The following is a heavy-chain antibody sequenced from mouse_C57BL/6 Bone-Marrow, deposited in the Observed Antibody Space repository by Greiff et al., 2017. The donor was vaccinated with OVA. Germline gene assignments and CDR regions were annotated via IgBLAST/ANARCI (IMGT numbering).Heavy chain of an antibody. CDR2: IDPSDSYT. CDR1: GYTFTSYW. D-gene: IGHD1-1*01. V-gene: IGHV1-50*01. CDR3: ARSGIYYYGSSKGDYFDY. Sequence: QVQLQQPGAELVKPGASVKLSCKASGYTFTSYWMQWVKQRPGQGLEWIGEIDPSDSYTNYNQKFKGKATLTVDTSSSTAYMQLSSLTSEYSAVYYWARSGIYYYGSSKGDYFDYWGQGTTLTVSS. J-gene: IGHJ2*01.